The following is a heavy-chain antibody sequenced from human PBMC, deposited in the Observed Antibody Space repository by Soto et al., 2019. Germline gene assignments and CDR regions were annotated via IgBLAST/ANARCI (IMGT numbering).Heavy chain of an antibody. CDR1: GGTFSSYT. V-gene: IGHV1-69*02. CDR2: IIPIAAIA. CDR3: ARGSTIVRGAPSWFDP. D-gene: IGHD3-10*01. J-gene: IGHJ5*02. Sequence: EASVKVSCKASGGTFSSYTINWVRQAPGQGLEWMGRIIPIAAIANYTQKFQGRVTITVDRSSTTAYMELSSLRSDDTAVYYCARGSTIVRGAPSWFDPWGQGTLVTVSS.